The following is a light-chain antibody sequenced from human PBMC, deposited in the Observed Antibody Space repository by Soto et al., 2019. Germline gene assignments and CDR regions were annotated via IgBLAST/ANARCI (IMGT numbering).Light chain of an antibody. V-gene: IGLV1-47*01. CDR3: AAWGDDSLSAL. J-gene: IGLJ3*02. Sequence: QSVLTQAPSASAAPGQTVTISCSGSPSNIGANYVFWYQHRPGTASKLLIYRNNQRPSGVPDRFSGSKSGASASLTISGLRAEDEADYYCAAWGDDSLSALFGGGTKLTVL. CDR2: RNN. CDR1: PSNIGANY.